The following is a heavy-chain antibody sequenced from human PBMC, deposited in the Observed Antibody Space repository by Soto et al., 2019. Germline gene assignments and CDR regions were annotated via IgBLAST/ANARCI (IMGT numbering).Heavy chain of an antibody. Sequence: GGSLRLSCAASGFTFSSYGMHWVRQAPGKGLEWVAVISYDGSNKYYADSVKGRFTISRDNSKNTLYLQMNSLRAEDTAVYYCVKEGFQLLWFGELTAMLDYWGQGTLVTVSS. D-gene: IGHD3-10*01. CDR2: ISYDGSNK. CDR3: VKEGFQLLWFGELTAMLDY. CDR1: GFTFSSYG. J-gene: IGHJ4*02. V-gene: IGHV3-30*18.